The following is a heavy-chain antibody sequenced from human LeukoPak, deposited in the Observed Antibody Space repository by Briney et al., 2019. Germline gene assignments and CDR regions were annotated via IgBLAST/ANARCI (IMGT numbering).Heavy chain of an antibody. J-gene: IGHJ4*02. D-gene: IGHD3-16*02. V-gene: IGHV3-23*01. CDR2: ITGSGGST. CDR3: AKAFRGVVVPDFDY. Sequence: PGGSLRLSCAASGFTFSSYAMSWARQPPGKGLEWVSGITGSGGSTFYADSVKGRFSISRDNSSNTLYLQMNSLRAEDTAVYYCAKAFRGVVVPDFDYWGQGTLVTVSS. CDR1: GFTFSSYA.